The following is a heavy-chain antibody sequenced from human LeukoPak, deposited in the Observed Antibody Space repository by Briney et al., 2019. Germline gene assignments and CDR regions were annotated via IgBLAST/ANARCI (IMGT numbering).Heavy chain of an antibody. Sequence: SETLSLTCTVSGGSMSSGDYYWSWIRQPPGKGLEWIGYIYYSGSTYYNPSLKSRLTISVDTSKNQFSLKLSSVTATDTAVYYCAREWFGGYFDYWGQGSLVTVSS. CDR2: IYYSGST. J-gene: IGHJ4*02. CDR1: GGSMSSGDYY. CDR3: AREWFGGYFDY. V-gene: IGHV4-30-4*01. D-gene: IGHD3-10*01.